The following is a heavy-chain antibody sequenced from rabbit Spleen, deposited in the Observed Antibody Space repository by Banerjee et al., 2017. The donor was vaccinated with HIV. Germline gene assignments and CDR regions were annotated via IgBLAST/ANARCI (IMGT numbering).Heavy chain of an antibody. CDR2: IYAGVSGST. J-gene: IGHJ4*01. Sequence: QQQLVESGGGLVKPGASLTLTCKASGVSFSSGYDICWVRQAPGKGLEWIACIYAGVSGSTYYATWAKGRFTISKTSSTTVTLQMTSLTAADTATYFCAREVLSAAYAGFGDATIYYFDLWGPGTLVTVS. D-gene: IGHD6-1*01. V-gene: IGHV1S45*01. CDR3: AREVLSAAYAGFGDATIYYFDL. CDR1: GVSFSSGYD.